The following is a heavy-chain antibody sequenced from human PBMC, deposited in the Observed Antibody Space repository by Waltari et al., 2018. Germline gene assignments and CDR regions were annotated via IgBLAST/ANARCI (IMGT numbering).Heavy chain of an antibody. V-gene: IGHV1-46*01. J-gene: IGHJ5*02. Sequence: QVQLVQSGAEVKKPGASVKVSCKASGYTFTSYYMHWVRQAPGQGLEWRGIINPSGGSTSYAQKFQGRVTMTRDTSTSTVYMELSSLRSEDTAVYYCARDAMTTVVTRNNWLDPWGQGTLVTVSS. CDR1: GYTFTSYY. D-gene: IGHD4-17*01. CDR2: INPSGGST. CDR3: ARDAMTTVVTRNNWLDP.